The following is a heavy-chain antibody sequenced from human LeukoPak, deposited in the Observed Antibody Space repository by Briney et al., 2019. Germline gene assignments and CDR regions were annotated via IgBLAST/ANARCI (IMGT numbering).Heavy chain of an antibody. J-gene: IGHJ3*02. CDR1: GFTFTTYA. V-gene: IGHV3-23*01. CDR2: ISGSDSST. CDR3: AKGIWFGELSAFDI. D-gene: IGHD3-10*01. Sequence: PGGSLRLSCAVSGFTFTTYAMTWVRQAPGKGLEWVSGISGSDSSTYYADSVKGRSTISKDNSKNTLYLQMKSLRAEDTAVYYCAKGIWFGELSAFDIWGQGTMVTVS.